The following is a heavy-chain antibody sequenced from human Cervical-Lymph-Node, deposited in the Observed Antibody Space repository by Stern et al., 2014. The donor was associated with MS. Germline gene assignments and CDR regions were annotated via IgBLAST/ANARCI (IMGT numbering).Heavy chain of an antibody. CDR2: ISCNSDKI. V-gene: IGHV3-9*01. Sequence: VQLVESGGGLVQPGRSLRLSCAGSGFNFDDYGMHWVRQAPGKGLEGVSGISCNSDKIVYAESVKGRFTISRDNDKDSLYLQMDSLRVEDTALYYCAKDRTSSSWGVDYWGQGSLVTVSS. CDR3: AKDRTSSSWGVDY. J-gene: IGHJ4*02. CDR1: GFNFDDYG. D-gene: IGHD6-13*01.